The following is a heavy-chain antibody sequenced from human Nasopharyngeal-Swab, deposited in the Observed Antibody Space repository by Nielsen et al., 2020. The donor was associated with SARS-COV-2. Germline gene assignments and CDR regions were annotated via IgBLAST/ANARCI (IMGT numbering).Heavy chain of an antibody. D-gene: IGHD6-13*01. V-gene: IGHV3-74*01. CDR1: GFTFSSYW. CDR3: TRAGSFRHDY. Sequence: GESLKISCAASGFTFSSYWMHWVRQAPGKGLVWVSRINEDGSSTSYADSLKGRFTISRDNAKNTLYLQMNSLSAEGTAVYYCTRAGSFRHDYWGQGTLVTVSS. J-gene: IGHJ4*02. CDR2: INEDGSST.